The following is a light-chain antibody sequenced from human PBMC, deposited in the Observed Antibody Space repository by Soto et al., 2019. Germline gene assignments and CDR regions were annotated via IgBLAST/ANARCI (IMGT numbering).Light chain of an antibody. CDR2: DND. CDR1: SSNIGDNY. Sequence: QSVLTQPPSVSAAPGQRVTISCSGSSSNIGDNYVCWFQHLPKTAPKLLIVDNDKRPSGTPDRFSGSKSGTSATLDITGLQTGDEADYYCATWDSSRSAVVFGGGTKLTVL. J-gene: IGLJ2*01. V-gene: IGLV1-51*01. CDR3: ATWDSSRSAVV.